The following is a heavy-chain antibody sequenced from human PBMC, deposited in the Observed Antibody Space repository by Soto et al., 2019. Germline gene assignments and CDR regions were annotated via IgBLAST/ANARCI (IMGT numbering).Heavy chain of an antibody. D-gene: IGHD1-1*01. Sequence: WETLSLTCAVYGGSFSGYYWSWLRQPPGKGLEWIGEINHNGSPNYNPSLKSRVTISVDTSKNQFSLKMTSVTAADTAVYYCATANWSHHYFDPWGQGTRVTSPQ. J-gene: IGHJ5*02. CDR2: INHNGSP. CDR1: GGSFSGYY. CDR3: ATANWSHHYFDP. V-gene: IGHV4-34*01.